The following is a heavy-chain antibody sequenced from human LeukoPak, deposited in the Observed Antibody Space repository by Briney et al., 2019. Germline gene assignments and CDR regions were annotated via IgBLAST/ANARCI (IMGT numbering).Heavy chain of an antibody. CDR2: IYYSGST. V-gene: IGHV4-59*01. CDR3: ARLGGLTVTTVDY. D-gene: IGHD4-11*01. J-gene: IGHJ4*02. Sequence: SETLSLTCSVFGGSISSYYWSWIRQPPGRGLEWIGYIYYSGSTNYNPSLKSRVTMSVDTSKNQFSLKLSSVTAADTAVYYCARLGGLTVTTVDYWGQGTLVTVSS. CDR1: GGSISSYY.